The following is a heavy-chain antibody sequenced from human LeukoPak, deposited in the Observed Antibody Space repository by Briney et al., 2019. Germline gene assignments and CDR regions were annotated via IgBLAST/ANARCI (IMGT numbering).Heavy chain of an antibody. V-gene: IGHV3-48*03. J-gene: IGHJ4*02. CDR3: ARAESYSWRD. D-gene: IGHD2-15*01. CDR1: GFTFSSYE. CDR2: ISSGGSAI. Sequence: GGSLRLSCGASGFTFSSYEMNWVRQAPGKGLEWISYISSGGSAIYYADSVKGRFTISRDNAKNSLYLQMNSLRAEDTAVYYCARAESYSWRDWGQGTLVTVSS.